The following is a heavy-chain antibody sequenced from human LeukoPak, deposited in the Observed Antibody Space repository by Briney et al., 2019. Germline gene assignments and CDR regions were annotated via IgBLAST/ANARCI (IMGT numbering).Heavy chain of an antibody. CDR3: ARLPQRWLQFDY. J-gene: IGHJ4*02. CDR2: IYYSGST. Sequence: SGTLSLTCAVSGGSISSSNWWSWVRQPPGKGLEWIGSIYYSGSTYYNPSLKSRVTISVDTSKNQFSLKLSSVTAADTAVYYCARLPQRWLQFDYWGQGTLVTVSS. CDR1: GGSISSSNW. D-gene: IGHD5-24*01. V-gene: IGHV4-4*02.